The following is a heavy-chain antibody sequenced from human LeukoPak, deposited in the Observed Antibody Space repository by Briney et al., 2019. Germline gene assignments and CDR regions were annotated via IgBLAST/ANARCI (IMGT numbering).Heavy chain of an antibody. CDR3: ARVTGYMIEDYFDY. Sequence: SETLSLTCTVSGYSISSGYYWGWIRQPAGKGLEWIGRIHANGSTNYDPSLKSRVSMSVDTSKNQFSLRLSSVTAADTAVYYCARVTGYMIEDYFDYWGQGTLVTVSS. D-gene: IGHD3-22*01. CDR2: IHANGST. CDR1: GYSISSGYY. V-gene: IGHV4-4*07. J-gene: IGHJ4*02.